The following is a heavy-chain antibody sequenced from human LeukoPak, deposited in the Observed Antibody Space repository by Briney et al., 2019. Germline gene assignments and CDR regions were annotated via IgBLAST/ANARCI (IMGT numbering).Heavy chain of an antibody. CDR2: IHHNGGT. V-gene: IGHV4-39*01. CDR1: GGSIRSSSYN. Sequence: SETLSLTCTVSGGSIRSSSYNWGWNRQPPGKGLEWIGSIHHNGGTYYSPSFKSRVTISVDTSKNQFSLKLSSVTAADTAVYFCARRSVVATINAAFDVWRQGTMVIVSS. D-gene: IGHD5-12*01. CDR3: ARRSVVATINAAFDV. J-gene: IGHJ3*01.